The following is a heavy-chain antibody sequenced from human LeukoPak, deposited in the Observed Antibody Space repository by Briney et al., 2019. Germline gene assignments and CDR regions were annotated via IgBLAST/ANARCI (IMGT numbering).Heavy chain of an antibody. D-gene: IGHD2-15*01. CDR1: AGSISSNSYY. CDR2: IYYSGST. J-gene: IGHJ4*02. Sequence: SDTLSLTCTVSAGSISSNSYYWGWIRQPPGKGLEWIGSIYYSGSTYYNPSLKSRVTISVDTSKNQFSLKLSSVTAADTAVYYCVVGHNYFDYWGQGTLVTVSS. CDR3: VVGHNYFDY. V-gene: IGHV4-39*07.